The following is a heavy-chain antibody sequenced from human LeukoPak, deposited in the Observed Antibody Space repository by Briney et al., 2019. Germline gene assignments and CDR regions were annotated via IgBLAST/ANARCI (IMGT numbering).Heavy chain of an antibody. CDR2: ISSSSSSI. V-gene: IGHV3-48*02. J-gene: IGHJ4*02. Sequence: PGGSLRLSCAASGFTLSSYSMNWVRQAPGEGLEWVSYISSSSSSIYYADSVKGRFTISRDNAKNSLYLQMNSLRDEDTAVYYCARDRRFDFDYWGQGILVTVSS. D-gene: IGHD3-3*01. CDR3: ARDRRFDFDY. CDR1: GFTLSSYS.